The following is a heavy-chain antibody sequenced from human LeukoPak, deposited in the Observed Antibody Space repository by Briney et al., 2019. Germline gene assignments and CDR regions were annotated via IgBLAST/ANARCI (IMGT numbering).Heavy chain of an antibody. V-gene: IGHV1-3*01. CDR3: ARGSNYDFWSGYYNPQLTPFDY. J-gene: IGHJ4*02. Sequence: GASVKVSCKASGYTFTCYYMHWVRQAPGQRLEWMGWINAGNGNTKYSQKFQGRVTITRDTSASTAYMELSSLRSEDTAVYYCARGSNYDFWSGYYNPQLTPFDYWGQGTLVTVSS. CDR2: INAGNGNT. D-gene: IGHD3-3*01. CDR1: GYTFTCYY.